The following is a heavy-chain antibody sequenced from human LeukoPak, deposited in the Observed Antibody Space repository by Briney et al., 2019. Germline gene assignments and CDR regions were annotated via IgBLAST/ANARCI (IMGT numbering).Heavy chain of an antibody. J-gene: IGHJ3*02. Sequence: PGGSLRLSCAASEFLFSSYAMYWVRQAPGKGLEWVSVIGASGSSAYYADSVKGRFTISRDNSKTTLYLQMNSLRAEDTAVYYCARGLSSVNDAFDIWGQGTMVTVSS. CDR3: ARGLSSVNDAFDI. V-gene: IGHV3-23*01. CDR2: IGASGSSA. CDR1: EFLFSSYA. D-gene: IGHD3-10*01.